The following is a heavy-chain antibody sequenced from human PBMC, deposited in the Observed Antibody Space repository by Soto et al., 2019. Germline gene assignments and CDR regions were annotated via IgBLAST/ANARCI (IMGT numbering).Heavy chain of an antibody. Sequence: EVQLVESGGGLVQPGRSLRLSCAASGFTFDDYARHWVRQAPGKGLEWVSGISWNSGSIGYADSVKGRFTISRDNAKNSLYLHMNSLRAEDTALYYCAKLEGRGYGSGSFDYWGKGTLVTVSS. D-gene: IGHD3-10*01. J-gene: IGHJ4*02. CDR1: GFTFDDYA. V-gene: IGHV3-9*01. CDR2: ISWNSGSI. CDR3: AKLEGRGYGSGSFDY.